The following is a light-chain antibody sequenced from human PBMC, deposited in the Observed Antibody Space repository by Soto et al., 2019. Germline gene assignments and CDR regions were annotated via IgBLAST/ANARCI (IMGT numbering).Light chain of an antibody. CDR1: QIISSW. Sequence: DIQMTQSPSTLSASVGDRVTITCRASQIISSWLAWYQQKPGKAPKLLIYDASSLESGVPSRFSGSRPGTEFSLTISSLQPDDFATYYCQQYNRFVYTFGQGTKLEIK. CDR2: DAS. J-gene: IGKJ2*01. V-gene: IGKV1-5*01. CDR3: QQYNRFVYT.